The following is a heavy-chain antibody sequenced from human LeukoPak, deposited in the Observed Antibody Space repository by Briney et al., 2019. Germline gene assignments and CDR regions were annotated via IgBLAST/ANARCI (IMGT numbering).Heavy chain of an antibody. CDR1: GGSISSSSYY. V-gene: IGHV4-39*01. CDR3: ARQPDTAMVLYYYYYYMDV. CDR2: IYYGGST. Sequence: PSETLSLTCTVSGGSISSSSYYWGWIRQPPGKGLEWIGSIYYGGSTYYNPSLKSRVTISVDTSKNQFSLKLSSVTAADTAVYYCARQPDTAMVLYYYYYYMDVWGKGTTVTVSS. D-gene: IGHD5-18*01. J-gene: IGHJ6*03.